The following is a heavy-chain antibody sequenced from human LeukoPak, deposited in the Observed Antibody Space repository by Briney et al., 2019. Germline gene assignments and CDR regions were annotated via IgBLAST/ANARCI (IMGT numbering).Heavy chain of an antibody. J-gene: IGHJ4*02. Sequence: GGSLRLSCVASGLPIADFAMHWGRQAPGKGLEWVSLISGDGVSTFYTDSVRGRFSISRDNTKNSLYLEMNSLRTEDTAMYYCAKESGKFDYWGQGTLLAVSS. CDR2: ISGDGVST. CDR1: GLPIADFA. CDR3: AKESGKFDY. V-gene: IGHV3-43*02.